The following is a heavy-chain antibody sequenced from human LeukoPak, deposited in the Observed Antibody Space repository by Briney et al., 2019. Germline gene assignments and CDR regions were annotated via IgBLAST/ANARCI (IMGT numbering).Heavy chain of an antibody. Sequence: GGSLRLSCAASGFTFSSYWMSWVRQAPGKGLEWVANIKQDGSEKCYVDSVKGRFTISRDNAKNSLYLQMNSLRAEDTAVYYCARVSRNRYFDYWGQGTLVTVSS. D-gene: IGHD1-14*01. V-gene: IGHV3-7*01. J-gene: IGHJ4*02. CDR1: GFTFSSYW. CDR2: IKQDGSEK. CDR3: ARVSRNRYFDY.